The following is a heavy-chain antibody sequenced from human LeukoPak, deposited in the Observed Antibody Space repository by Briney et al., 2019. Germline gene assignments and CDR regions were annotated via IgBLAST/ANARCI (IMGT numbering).Heavy chain of an antibody. V-gene: IGHV3-23*01. CDR2: ISGSGGGT. J-gene: IGHJ4*02. CDR1: GFTFSSYA. CDR3: ARSMLPWTNEDY. Sequence: GGSLRLSCAASGFTFSSYAMSWVRQAPEKGLEWVSTISGSGGGTYYADSVKGRFTISRDNSKNTLYLQMNSLRAEDTAVYYCARSMLPWTNEDYWGQGTLVTVSS. D-gene: IGHD3-10*02.